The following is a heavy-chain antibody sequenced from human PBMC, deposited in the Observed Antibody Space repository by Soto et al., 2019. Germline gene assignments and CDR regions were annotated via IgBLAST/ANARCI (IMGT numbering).Heavy chain of an antibody. CDR3: AIVLRYFDWLFDFDY. J-gene: IGHJ4*02. D-gene: IGHD3-9*01. CDR2: IIPIFGTA. V-gene: IGHV1-69*13. Sequence: SVKVSCKASGGTFSSYAISWVRQAPGQGLEWMGGIIPIFGTANYAQKFQGRVTITADESTSTAYMELSSLRSEDTAVYYCAIVLRYFDWLFDFDYWGQGTLVTVSS. CDR1: GGTFSSYA.